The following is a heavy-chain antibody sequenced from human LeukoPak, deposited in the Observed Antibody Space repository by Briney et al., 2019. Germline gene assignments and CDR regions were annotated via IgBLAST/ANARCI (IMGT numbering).Heavy chain of an antibody. J-gene: IGHJ4*02. D-gene: IGHD3-22*01. CDR3: ARHRLFDTIGYYYDFGY. V-gene: IGHV4-38-2*01. CDR2: LYYSGSA. Sequence: PSETLSLTCAVSGYSISGGYHWGWIRQPPGKGLEWIGSLYYSGSAYHNPSLKSRVTMSLDTSKNQFSLRLSSVTAADTAVYYCARHRLFDTIGYYYDFGYWGQGTLVTVSS. CDR1: GYSISGGYH.